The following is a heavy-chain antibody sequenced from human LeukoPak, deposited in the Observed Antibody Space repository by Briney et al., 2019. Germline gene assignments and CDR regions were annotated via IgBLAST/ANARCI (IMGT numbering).Heavy chain of an antibody. V-gene: IGHV4-59*12. D-gene: IGHD6-25*01. CDR3: AREAGFYRPLDY. J-gene: IGHJ4*02. Sequence: SETLSLTCTVSGCSISTYYWRWIRQPPGKGLEWIGEVHLDGSNNFNPSHKSRLTMSVELYENHVSLKLTSVTAADTAVDYCAREAGFYRPLDYSGQGTLVTVSS. CDR2: VHLDGSN. CDR1: GCSISTYY.